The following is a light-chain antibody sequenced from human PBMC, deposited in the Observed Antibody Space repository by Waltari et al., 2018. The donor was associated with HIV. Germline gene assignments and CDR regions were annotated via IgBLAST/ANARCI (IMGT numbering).Light chain of an antibody. CDR2: RND. J-gene: IGLJ3*02. CDR1: SSNIGSNY. V-gene: IGLV1-47*01. Sequence: QSGLTQPPSASGTPGQRVSISCSGSSSNIGSNYVYWYQQLPGTAPKLLMYRNDERPSGVPERFSGSKSGTSASLAISGLRSEDEADYYCAAWDDSLSAWVFGGGTKLTVL. CDR3: AAWDDSLSAWV.